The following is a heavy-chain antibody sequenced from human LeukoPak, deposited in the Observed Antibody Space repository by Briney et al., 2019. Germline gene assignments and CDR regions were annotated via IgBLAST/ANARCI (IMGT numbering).Heavy chain of an antibody. Sequence: SSETLSLTCTVSGGSISSYYWSWIRQPPGKGLEWIGYIYYSGSTNYNPFLKSRVTISVDTSKNQFSLKLSSVTAADTAVYYCARGPPNYYGYWGQGTLVTVSS. V-gene: IGHV4-59*01. J-gene: IGHJ4*02. CDR3: ARGPPNYYGY. CDR1: GGSISSYY. CDR2: IYYSGST. D-gene: IGHD3-10*01.